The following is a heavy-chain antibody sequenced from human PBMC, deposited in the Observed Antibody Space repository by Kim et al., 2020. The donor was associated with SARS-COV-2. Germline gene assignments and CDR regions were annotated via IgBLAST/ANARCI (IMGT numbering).Heavy chain of an antibody. D-gene: IGHD3-22*01. CDR2: ISYNGDST. CDR1: GFTFSTYA. CDR3: AKGYYYESSGWEHHMDV. Sequence: GGSLRLSCVASGFTFSTYAVSWVRQAPGKGLEWVSAISYNGDSTYYADSVKGRFTISRDNSKSTLYLQMNSLRAEDTAVYYCAKGYYYESSGWEHHMDVWGPGATVTVS. V-gene: IGHV3-23*01. J-gene: IGHJ6*02.